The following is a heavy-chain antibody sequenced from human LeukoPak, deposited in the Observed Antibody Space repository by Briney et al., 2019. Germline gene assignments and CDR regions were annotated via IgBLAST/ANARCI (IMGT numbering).Heavy chain of an antibody. CDR1: GFTFSSYS. Sequence: PGGSLRLSCAASGFTFSSYSMNWVRQAPGKGLEWVSSISSSSSYIYYADSVKGRFTISRDNAKNSLYLQMNSLRAEDTAVYYCARDLSVAGRTYYSDYWGQGTLVTVSS. CDR2: ISSSSSYI. D-gene: IGHD6-19*01. J-gene: IGHJ4*02. V-gene: IGHV3-21*01. CDR3: ARDLSVAGRTYYSDY.